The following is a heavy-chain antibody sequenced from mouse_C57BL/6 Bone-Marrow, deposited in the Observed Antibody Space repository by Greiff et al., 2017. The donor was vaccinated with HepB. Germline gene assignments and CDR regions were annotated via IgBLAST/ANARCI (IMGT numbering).Heavy chain of an antibody. J-gene: IGHJ1*03. V-gene: IGHV7-1*01. Sequence: EVNVVESGGGLVQSGRSLRLSCATSGFTFSDFYMEWVRQAPGKGLEWIAASRNKANDYTTEYSASVKGRFIVSRDTSQSILYLQMNALRAEDTAIYYCARENYYGSSPLGYFDVWGTGTTVTVSS. D-gene: IGHD1-1*01. CDR1: GFTFSDFY. CDR3: ARENYYGSSPLGYFDV. CDR2: SRNKANDYTT.